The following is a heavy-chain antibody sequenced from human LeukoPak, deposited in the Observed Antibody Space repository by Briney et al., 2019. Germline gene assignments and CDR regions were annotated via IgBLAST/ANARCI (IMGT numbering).Heavy chain of an antibody. CDR1: GGSISRYY. D-gene: IGHD4-23*01. CDR2: IYISGNT. V-gene: IGHV4-4*07. J-gene: IGHJ5*02. Sequence: PSETLSLTCSVSGGSISRYYWSWIRQPAGKGLEGIGRIYISGNTNYSPSLKSRVTMSLDTSNNQFSLELSSVTAADTAVYYCTSDGGNSEITWGQGILVTVSS. CDR3: TSDGGNSEIT.